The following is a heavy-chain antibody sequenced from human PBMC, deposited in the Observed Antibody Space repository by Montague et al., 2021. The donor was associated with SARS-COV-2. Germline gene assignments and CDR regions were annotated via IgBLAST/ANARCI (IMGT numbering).Heavy chain of an antibody. CDR2: IIRSGST. CDR1: GGSFSGHY. CDR3: ARGRQHFNMIVVVMTGGEYYFDY. D-gene: IGHD3-22*01. V-gene: IGHV4-34*01. J-gene: IGHJ4*02. Sequence: SETLSLTCAVYGGSFSGHYWSWIRQPPGKGLEWIGEIIRSGSTNYNPSLKSRVTISVDTSKNQFSLKLSSVTAADTAVYYCARGRQHFNMIVVVMTGGEYYFDYWAQGTLVTVSS.